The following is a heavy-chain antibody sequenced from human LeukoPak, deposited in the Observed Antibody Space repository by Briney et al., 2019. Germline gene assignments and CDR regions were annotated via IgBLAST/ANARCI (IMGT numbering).Heavy chain of an antibody. J-gene: IGHJ4*02. V-gene: IGHV3-23*01. CDR2: IDYSGGDT. CDR1: GFTLSSYE. CDR3: AKWGGEVYYDFWSGYCYFDY. Sequence: GGSLRLSCTASGFTLSSYEMSWIRQAPGKGLEWVSSIDYSGGDTHYADSVKGRFTISRDNSKNTLYLQLSSLRGDDTAVYYCAKWGGEVYYDFWSGYCYFDYWGQGTLVTVSS. D-gene: IGHD3-3*01.